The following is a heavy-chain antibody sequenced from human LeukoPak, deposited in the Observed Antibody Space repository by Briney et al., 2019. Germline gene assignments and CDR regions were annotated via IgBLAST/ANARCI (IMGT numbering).Heavy chain of an antibody. CDR3: ASGSSSVGY. D-gene: IGHD6-6*01. CDR1: GFIFSDYY. Sequence: GGSLRLSCAASGFIFSDYYMSWIRQSPEKGLEWISYVSPNGTDIYSIDSVRGRFIISRDNAKNSLSLQMNSLGVEDTAVYYCASGSSSVGYWGQGTLVTVSS. V-gene: IGHV3-11*01. CDR2: VSPNGTDI. J-gene: IGHJ4*02.